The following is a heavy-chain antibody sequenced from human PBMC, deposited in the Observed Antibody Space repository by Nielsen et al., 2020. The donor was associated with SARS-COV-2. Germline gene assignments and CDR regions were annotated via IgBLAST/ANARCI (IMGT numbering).Heavy chain of an antibody. CDR2: ISWNSGSI. CDR1: GFTFDDYA. Sequence: SLKISCAASGFTFDDYAMHWVRQAPGKGLEWVSGISWNSGSIGYADSVKGRFTISRDNAKNSLYLQMNSLRAEDTALYYCARDSVSYDFWSGYYPPYYYYGMDVWGQGTTVTVSS. V-gene: IGHV3-9*01. D-gene: IGHD3-3*01. CDR3: ARDSVSYDFWSGYYPPYYYYGMDV. J-gene: IGHJ6*02.